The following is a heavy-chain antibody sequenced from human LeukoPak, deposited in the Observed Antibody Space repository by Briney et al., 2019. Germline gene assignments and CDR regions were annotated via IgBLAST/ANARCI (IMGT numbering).Heavy chain of an antibody. Sequence: GASVKVSCKASGYSFTGYYMHWVRQAPGQGLEWMGWINPNSGGTHYAQKFQGRVTMTRDTSFSTAYMELSSLRSDDTAIYYCARGPYSTSPHFDYWGQGTLVTVSS. CDR2: INPNSGGT. D-gene: IGHD6-6*01. J-gene: IGHJ4*02. CDR1: GYSFTGYY. CDR3: ARGPYSTSPHFDY. V-gene: IGHV1-2*02.